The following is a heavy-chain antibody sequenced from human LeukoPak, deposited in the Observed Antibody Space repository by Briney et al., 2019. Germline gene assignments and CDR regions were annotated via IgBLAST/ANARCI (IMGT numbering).Heavy chain of an antibody. Sequence: PGGSLRLSCAASGFTFSSYAMSWVRQAPGKGLEWVSAISGSGGSTYYADSVKGRFTISRDNSKNTLYLQMNSLRAEDTAVYYCAKDRHPPYLEMATNGYFDCWGQGTLVTVSS. CDR3: AKDRHPPYLEMATNGYFDC. CDR2: ISGSGGST. V-gene: IGHV3-23*01. J-gene: IGHJ4*02. D-gene: IGHD5-24*01. CDR1: GFTFSSYA.